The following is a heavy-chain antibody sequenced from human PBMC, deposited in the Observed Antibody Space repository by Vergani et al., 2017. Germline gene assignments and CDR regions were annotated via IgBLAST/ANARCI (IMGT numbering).Heavy chain of an antibody. Sequence: QVQLVQSGAEVQKPGASVKVSCKVSGYTLTELSMHWVRQAPGKGLEWMGGFDPEDGETIYAQKFQGRVTMTEDTSTDTAYMELSSLRSEDTAVYYCATALDILTCKVVWRWFDPWGQGTLVTVSS. V-gene: IGHV1-24*01. CDR1: GYTLTELS. CDR3: ATALDILTCKVVWRWFDP. CDR2: FDPEDGET. J-gene: IGHJ5*02. D-gene: IGHD3-9*01.